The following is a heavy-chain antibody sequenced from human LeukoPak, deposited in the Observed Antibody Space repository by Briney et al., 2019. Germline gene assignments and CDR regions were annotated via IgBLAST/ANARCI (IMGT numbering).Heavy chain of an antibody. D-gene: IGHD6-19*01. CDR3: AREEQWLATYYMDV. CDR1: GGSISSYY. J-gene: IGHJ6*03. V-gene: IGHV4-4*07. Sequence: SETLSLTCTVSGGSISSYYWSWIRQPAGKGLEWIGRIYTSGSTNYNPSLKSRVTMPVDTSKNQFSLKLSSVTAADTAVYYCAREEQWLATYYMDVWGKGTTVTVSS. CDR2: IYTSGST.